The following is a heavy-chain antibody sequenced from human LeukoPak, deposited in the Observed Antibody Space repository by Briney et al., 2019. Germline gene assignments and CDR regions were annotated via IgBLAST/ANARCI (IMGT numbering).Heavy chain of an antibody. D-gene: IGHD4-17*01. Sequence: GGSLRLSCAVSGFIFSNSWMNWVRQAPGKGLEWVASIDQDGSETNYVDSVKGRFTISRDNSKNTLYLQMNSLRAEDTAVYYCACSTEDFDYWGQGTLVTVSS. V-gene: IGHV3-7*01. CDR3: ACSTEDFDY. CDR2: IDQDGSET. CDR1: GFIFSNSW. J-gene: IGHJ4*02.